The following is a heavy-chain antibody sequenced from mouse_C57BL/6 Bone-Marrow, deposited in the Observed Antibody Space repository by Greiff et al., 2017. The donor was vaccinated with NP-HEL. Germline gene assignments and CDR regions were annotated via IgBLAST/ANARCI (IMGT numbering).Heavy chain of an antibody. V-gene: IGHV1-59*01. D-gene: IGHD1-1*01. J-gene: IGHJ3*01. CDR2: IDPSDSYT. CDR1: GYTFTSYW. CDR3: ARHGWSYV. Sequence: QVQLQQSGAELVRPGTSVTLSCKASGYTFTSYWMHWVKQRPGHGLEWIGVIDPSDSYTNYNQKFKGKATLTVDPSSSTAYMQLSSLTSEDTAVYYCARHGWSYVWGQGTLVTVSA.